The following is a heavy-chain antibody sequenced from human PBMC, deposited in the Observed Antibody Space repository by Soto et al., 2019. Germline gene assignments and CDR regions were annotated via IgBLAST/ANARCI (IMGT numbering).Heavy chain of an antibody. CDR2: IGSSGSTI. CDR1: GFSFSSFS. CDR3: ARGSGPDV. J-gene: IGHJ6*04. D-gene: IGHD3-10*01. V-gene: IGHV3-48*01. Sequence: GGSLRLSCAASGFSFSSFSMNWVRQAPGKGLEWVSYIGSSGSTIYYADSVKGRFTISRDKAKNSVYLQMNSLRADDTAVYYCARGSGPDVWGKGTTVTVSS.